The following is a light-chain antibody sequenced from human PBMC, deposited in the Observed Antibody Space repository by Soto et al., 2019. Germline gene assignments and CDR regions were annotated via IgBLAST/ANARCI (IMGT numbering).Light chain of an antibody. CDR1: QSVRSN. V-gene: IGKV3-15*01. CDR2: GAS. Sequence: EIVMTQSPATLSMSPGERATLSCRASQSVRSNLAWYQQKPGQAPRLLIYGASTRATGIPARFSGSGSGTEFTLTISGLQSEDFAVYYCQQYNNWPPWTFGQGTEVEIK. J-gene: IGKJ1*01. CDR3: QQYNNWPPWT.